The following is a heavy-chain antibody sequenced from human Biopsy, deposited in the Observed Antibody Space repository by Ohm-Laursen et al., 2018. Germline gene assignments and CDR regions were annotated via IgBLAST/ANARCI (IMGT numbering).Heavy chain of an antibody. Sequence: QTLSLTCAVSGGSITDDYWSWIRQSPGKGLEWIGFIYYTGHTDYNPSLKSRATISVDTSKNQFSLKVISVTAADTAVYYCARLTGDPSYWGQGTLVIVSS. D-gene: IGHD7-27*01. J-gene: IGHJ4*02. CDR1: GGSITDDY. V-gene: IGHV4-59*01. CDR2: IYYTGHT. CDR3: ARLTGDPSY.